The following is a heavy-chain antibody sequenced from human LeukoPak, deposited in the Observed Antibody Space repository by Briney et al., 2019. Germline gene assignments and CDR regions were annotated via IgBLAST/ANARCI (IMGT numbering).Heavy chain of an antibody. Sequence: SETLSLTCTVSGGSISSYYWSWIRQPPGKGLEWIGYIYHSGSTYYNPSLKSRVTISVDRSKNQFSLKLSSVTAADTAVYYCSRSSEAFDIWGQGTMVTVS. CDR2: IYHSGST. CDR3: SRSSEAFDI. D-gene: IGHD6-6*01. CDR1: GGSISSYY. V-gene: IGHV4-59*04. J-gene: IGHJ3*02.